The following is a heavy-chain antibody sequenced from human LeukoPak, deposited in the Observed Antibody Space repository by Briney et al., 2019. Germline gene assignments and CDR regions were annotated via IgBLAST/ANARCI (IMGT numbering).Heavy chain of an antibody. Sequence: GGSLRLSCAASGFTFSSYSMNWVRQAPGKGLEYVSSISSSSTYIFYADSVKGRFTISRDNAKNSLYLHMNSLRAEDTAVYYCARGPNFEVGDSPNAFDIWGQGTMVTVSS. D-gene: IGHD1-26*01. CDR2: ISSSSTYI. J-gene: IGHJ3*02. V-gene: IGHV3-21*01. CDR3: ARGPNFEVGDSPNAFDI. CDR1: GFTFSSYS.